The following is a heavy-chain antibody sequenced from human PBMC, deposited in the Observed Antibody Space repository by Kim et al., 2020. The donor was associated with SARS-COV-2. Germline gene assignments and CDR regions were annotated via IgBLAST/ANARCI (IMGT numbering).Heavy chain of an antibody. CDR1: GYTFTGYY. CDR2: INPNSGGT. J-gene: IGHJ5*02. D-gene: IGHD2-15*01. V-gene: IGHV1-2*02. CDR3: AREFYCSGGSCYSREYNWFDP. Sequence: ASVKVSCKASGYTFTGYYMHWVRQAPGQGLEWMGWINPNSGGTNYAQKFQGRVTMTRDTSISTAYMELSRLRSDDTAVYYCAREFYCSGGSCYSREYNWFDPWGQGTLVTVSS.